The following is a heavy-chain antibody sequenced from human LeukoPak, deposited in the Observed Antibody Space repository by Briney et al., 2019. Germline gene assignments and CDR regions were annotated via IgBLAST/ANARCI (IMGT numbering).Heavy chain of an antibody. CDR3: AKDRRGITVAGPTGWFDY. V-gene: IGHV3-23*01. CDR1: GFTFSSYA. CDR2: ISGSGGST. D-gene: IGHD6-19*01. J-gene: IGHJ4*02. Sequence: GGSLRLSCAAAGFTFSSYAMSWVRQAPGKGLEWVSAISGSGGSTYYADSVKGRFTISRDNSKNTLYLQMNSLRAEDTAVYYCAKDRRGITVAGPTGWFDYWRQGTLVTVSS.